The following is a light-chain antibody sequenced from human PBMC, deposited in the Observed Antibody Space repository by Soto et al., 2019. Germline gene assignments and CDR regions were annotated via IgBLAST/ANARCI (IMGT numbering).Light chain of an antibody. Sequence: QSVLTQPPSASGTPGQRVTISCSGSSSNIGVNYVYWYQQFPGTAPKLLIYRNNQRPSGVPDRFSGSKSGTSASLAISGLRSEDEADYYCAAWDDSLSGGVFGGGTKVTVL. CDR1: SSNIGVNY. CDR2: RNN. V-gene: IGLV1-47*01. J-gene: IGLJ3*02. CDR3: AAWDDSLSGGV.